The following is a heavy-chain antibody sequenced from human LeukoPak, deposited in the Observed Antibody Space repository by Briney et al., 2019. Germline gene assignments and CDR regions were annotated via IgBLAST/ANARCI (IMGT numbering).Heavy chain of an antibody. V-gene: IGHV4-30-2*01. CDR1: GDSISSGSYS. CDR3: ARYSTTWPYWYFDL. Sequence: SETLSLTCTVSGDSISSGSYSWSWIRQPPGKGLEWIGYISHSGNTYYSPSLKSRVTISVDNSKNQFSLKLTSVTAADTAVYYCARYSTTWPYWYFDLWGRGTLVTVSS. CDR2: ISHSGNT. J-gene: IGHJ2*01. D-gene: IGHD6-13*01.